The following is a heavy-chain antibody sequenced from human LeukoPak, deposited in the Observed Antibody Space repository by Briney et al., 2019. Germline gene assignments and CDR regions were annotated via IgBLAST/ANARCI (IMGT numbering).Heavy chain of an antibody. Sequence: PSQTLSLTRTVSGVSISSGGYYWSWIRQHPGKGLEWIGYIYYSGSTYYNPSLKSRITISVDTSKNQFSLKLSSVTAADTAVYYCAREVQLEWDYYYGMDVWGQGTTVTVSS. CDR1: GVSISSGGYY. D-gene: IGHD5-18*01. V-gene: IGHV4-31*03. CDR3: AREVQLEWDYYYGMDV. J-gene: IGHJ6*02. CDR2: IYYSGST.